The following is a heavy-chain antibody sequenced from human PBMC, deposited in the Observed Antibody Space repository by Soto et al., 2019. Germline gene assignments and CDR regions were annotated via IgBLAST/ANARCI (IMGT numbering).Heavy chain of an antibody. J-gene: IGHJ6*02. CDR3: ARGYYYGSGRPSDYYGMDV. Sequence: SVKVSCKASGGTFSSYAISWVRQAPGQGLEWMGGIIPIFGTANYAQKFQGRVTITADKSTSTAYMELSSLRSEDTAVYYCARGYYYGSGRPSDYYGMDVWGQGTTVTVSS. V-gene: IGHV1-69*06. CDR1: GGTFSSYA. CDR2: IIPIFGTA. D-gene: IGHD3-10*01.